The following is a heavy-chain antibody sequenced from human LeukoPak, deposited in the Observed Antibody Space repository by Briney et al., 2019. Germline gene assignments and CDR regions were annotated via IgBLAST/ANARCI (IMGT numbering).Heavy chain of an antibody. CDR2: INPNSGGT. J-gene: IGHJ6*03. V-gene: IGHV1-2*02. D-gene: IGHD6-19*01. Sequence: GASVKVSCKASGYTFTGYYMHWVRQAPGQGLEWMGWINPNSGGTNYAQKFQGRVTMTRDTSISTAYMELSRLRSDDTAVYYCARVGTGYSSGWYPGGGLASYYMDVWGKGTTVTDSS. CDR3: ARVGTGYSSGWYPGGGLASYYMDV. CDR1: GYTFTGYY.